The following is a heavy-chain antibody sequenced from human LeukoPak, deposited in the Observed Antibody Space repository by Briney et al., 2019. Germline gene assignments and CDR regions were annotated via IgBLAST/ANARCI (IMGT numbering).Heavy chain of an antibody. CDR3: ARGDDFCFDY. D-gene: IGHD3-3*01. J-gene: IGHJ4*02. CDR2: ISSSGSTI. Sequence: GRSMRLSCAASGFTFSSYEMNWVRQAPGKVREWVSYISSSGSTIYYADSVKGRFTISRDNAKNSLYMQMNSLRAEDTAVYYCARGDDFCFDYWGQGTLVTVSS. CDR1: GFTFSSYE. V-gene: IGHV3-48*03.